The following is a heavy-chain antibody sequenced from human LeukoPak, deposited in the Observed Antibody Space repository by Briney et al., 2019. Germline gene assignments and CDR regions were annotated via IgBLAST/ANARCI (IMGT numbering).Heavy chain of an antibody. D-gene: IGHD6-13*01. J-gene: IGHJ6*02. V-gene: IGHV1-58*02. CDR1: GFTFRSTT. CDR2: IVVGSGNT. Sequence: ASVKVSCKASGFTFRSTTMQWVRQARGQRLEWIGWIVVGSGNTNYAQKFHERVTITRDMSTSTAYMEVNSLRSEDTAVYYCTADYLPYNSRWYSFGYQYYGMDVWGQGTTVTVSS. CDR3: TADYLPYNSRWYSFGYQYYGMDV.